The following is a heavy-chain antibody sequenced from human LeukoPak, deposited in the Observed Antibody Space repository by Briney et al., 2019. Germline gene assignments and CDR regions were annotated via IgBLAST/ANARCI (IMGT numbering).Heavy chain of an antibody. Sequence: PGGSLRLSCATSGFSLSRNGLHWVRQAPGKGLEWVAFIRDDGSTRYYADSVEGRFTVSRDNSKNTLYLQMDSLRTEDTAVYYCAKVPHSWGLFDSWGQGTLVTVSS. CDR3: AKVPHSWGLFDS. V-gene: IGHV3-30*02. D-gene: IGHD3-16*01. CDR1: GFSLSRNG. CDR2: IRDDGSTR. J-gene: IGHJ4*02.